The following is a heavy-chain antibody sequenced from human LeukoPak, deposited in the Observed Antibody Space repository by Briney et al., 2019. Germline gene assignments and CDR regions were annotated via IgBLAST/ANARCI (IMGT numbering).Heavy chain of an antibody. V-gene: IGHV4-34*01. CDR1: GWSFSGYY. D-gene: IGHD6-19*01. CDR3: ATTGYSSGWYLGY. Sequence: KTSETLSLTCAAYGWSFSGYYWSWIRQPPGKGLEWIGEINHSGSTNYNPSLKSRGTISVDTSKNQFSLKLSSVTAADTAVYYCATTGYSSGWYLGYWGQGTLVTVSS. CDR2: INHSGST. J-gene: IGHJ4*02.